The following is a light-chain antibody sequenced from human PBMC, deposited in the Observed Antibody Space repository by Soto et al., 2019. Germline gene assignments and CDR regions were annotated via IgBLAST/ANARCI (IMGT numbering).Light chain of an antibody. CDR2: EVS. CDR3: SSYTRSSTLVV. V-gene: IGLV2-14*01. Sequence: QSALTQPASVSGSPGQSITISCTGTNSDVGYYKYVSWYQLHPGKAPKLMIYEVSNRPSGISNRFSGSKSGDTASLTISGLQAEDEADYYCSSYTRSSTLVVFGTGTKLTVL. J-gene: IGLJ1*01. CDR1: NSDVGYYKY.